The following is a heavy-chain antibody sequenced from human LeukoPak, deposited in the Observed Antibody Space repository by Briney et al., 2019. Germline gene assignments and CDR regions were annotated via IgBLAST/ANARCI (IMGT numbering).Heavy chain of an antibody. Sequence: GKSLKISCKGSGYSFTSSWIAWVRQMPGKGLEWMGIIYPGDSDTRFSPSFQGQVTFSADKSISTAYLQWNSLKASDSAVYYCARHRRAYSTTCLFDYWGQGTLVTVSS. D-gene: IGHD6-13*01. CDR3: ARHRRAYSTTCLFDY. V-gene: IGHV5-51*01. CDR1: GYSFTSSW. CDR2: IYPGDSDT. J-gene: IGHJ4*02.